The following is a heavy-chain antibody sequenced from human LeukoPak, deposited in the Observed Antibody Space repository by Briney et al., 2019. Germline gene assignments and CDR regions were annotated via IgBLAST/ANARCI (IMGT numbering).Heavy chain of an antibody. Sequence: ASVKVSCKASGYTLTSYRINWVRQAPGQGLEWMGWISGYNGDTSSAQKLQDRVTMTTDTSTNTAYMELRSLRSDDTAVYFCARASSGSYISDWGQGTLVTVSS. CDR1: GYTLTSYR. D-gene: IGHD3-3*01. CDR3: ARASSGSYISD. J-gene: IGHJ4*02. CDR2: ISGYNGDT. V-gene: IGHV1-18*01.